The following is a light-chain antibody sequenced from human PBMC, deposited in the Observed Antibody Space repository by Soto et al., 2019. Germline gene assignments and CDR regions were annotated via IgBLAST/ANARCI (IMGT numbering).Light chain of an antibody. CDR3: STWDTSLSAVV. Sequence: QSVLTQPPSVSAAPGQKVTISCSGSSSNVGNNIVSWYQQLPGAVPKLLIYANDKRPSGIPDRFSGSKSGTSATLGITGLQTGDEADYYCSTWDTSLSAVVFGGGTKLTVL. J-gene: IGLJ3*02. CDR1: SSNVGNNI. V-gene: IGLV1-51*01. CDR2: AND.